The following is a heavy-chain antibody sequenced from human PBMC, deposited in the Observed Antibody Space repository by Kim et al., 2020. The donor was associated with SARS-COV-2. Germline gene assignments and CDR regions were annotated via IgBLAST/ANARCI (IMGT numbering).Heavy chain of an antibody. Sequence: GGSLRLSCTGSGFTFGDDAMSWFRQAPGRGLQWVGFIRSKGSGATTEYAASVKGRFTISRDDSKSVAYLQINSLKSEDTAVYYCARVRGWRFLFDYWGQG. CDR1: GFTFGDDA. J-gene: IGHJ4*02. D-gene: IGHD6-19*01. CDR2: IRSKGSGATT. CDR3: ARVRGWRFLFDY. V-gene: IGHV3-49*03.